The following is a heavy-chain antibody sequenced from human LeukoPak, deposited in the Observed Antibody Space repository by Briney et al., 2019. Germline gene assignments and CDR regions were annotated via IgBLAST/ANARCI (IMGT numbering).Heavy chain of an antibody. V-gene: IGHV4-59*08. CDR3: ARHVNSYYDSSGFDY. CDR2: IYYSGST. D-gene: IGHD3-22*01. J-gene: IGHJ4*02. CDR1: GGSISIYY. Sequence: SETLSLTCTVSGGSISIYYWSWIRQPPGKGLEWIGYIYYSGSTNYNPSLKSRVTISVDTSKNQFSLKLSSVTAADTAVYYCARHVNSYYDSSGFDYWGQGTLVTVSS.